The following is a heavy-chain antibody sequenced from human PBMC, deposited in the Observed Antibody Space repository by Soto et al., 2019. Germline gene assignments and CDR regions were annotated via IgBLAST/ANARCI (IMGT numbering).Heavy chain of an antibody. V-gene: IGHV3-11*01. D-gene: IGHD3-22*01. J-gene: IGHJ4*02. Sequence: QVQLVESGGGLVKPGGSLRLSCAASGFTFTDYDMSWIRQAPGKGLEWVSYITSSGSNIYYADSVKGRFTISRDKAKNSLYLQMNSLRAEDTAVYYCARAPYCDDSGGYQGYWGQGTLVTVSS. CDR3: ARAPYCDDSGGYQGY. CDR1: GFTFTDYD. CDR2: ITSSGSNI.